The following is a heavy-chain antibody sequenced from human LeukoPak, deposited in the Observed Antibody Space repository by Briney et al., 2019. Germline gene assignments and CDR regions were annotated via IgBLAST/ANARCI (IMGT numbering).Heavy chain of an antibody. Sequence: PSETLSLTCAVSGYSISSGYYWGWIRQPPGKGLEWIGSIYHSGSTYYNPSLKSRATISVDTSKNQFSLKLSSVTAADTAVYYCARDRVAGNWGQGTLVTVSS. CDR2: IYHSGST. J-gene: IGHJ4*02. CDR1: GYSISSGYY. CDR3: ARDRVAGN. D-gene: IGHD3-10*01. V-gene: IGHV4-38-2*02.